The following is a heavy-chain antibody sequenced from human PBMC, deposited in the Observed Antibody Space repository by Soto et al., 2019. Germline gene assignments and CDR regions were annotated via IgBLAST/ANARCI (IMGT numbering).Heavy chain of an antibody. CDR3: ARMGGNRYYFDY. J-gene: IGHJ4*02. D-gene: IGHD2-15*01. V-gene: IGHV2-70*11. Sequence: SGPTLVNPTQTLTLTCTFSGFSLSTSGMCVSWIRQPPGKALEWLARIDWDDDKYYNTSLKTRLTISKDTSKNQVVLTMTNMDPVDTATYYCARMGGNRYYFDYWGQGTLVTVSS. CDR2: IDWDDDK. CDR1: GFSLSTSGMC.